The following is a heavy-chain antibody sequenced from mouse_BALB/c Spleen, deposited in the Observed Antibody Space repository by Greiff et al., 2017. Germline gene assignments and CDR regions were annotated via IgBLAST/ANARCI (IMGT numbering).Heavy chain of an antibody. J-gene: IGHJ4*01. V-gene: IGHV3-2*02. Sequence: VQLKESGPGLVKPSQSLSLTCTVTGYSITSDYAWNWIRQFPGNKLEWMGYISYSGSTSYNPSLKSRISITRDTSKNQFFLQLNSVTTEDTATYYCARGYDYDGDAMDYWGQGTSVTVSS. CDR3: ARGYDYDGDAMDY. CDR1: GYSITSDYA. D-gene: IGHD2-4*01. CDR2: ISYSGST.